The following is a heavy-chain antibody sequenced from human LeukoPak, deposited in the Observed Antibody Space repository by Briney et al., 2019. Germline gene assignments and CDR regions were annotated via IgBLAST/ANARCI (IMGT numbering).Heavy chain of an antibody. J-gene: IGHJ4*02. Sequence: IPSETLSLTCAVYGGSFSDYYWSWIRQPPGEGLEWIEEINHSGSTNSNPSLKSRVTISVDTSKNQFSLKLSSVTAADTAVYYGARGSISNTFDFDYWGQGTLVTVSS. CDR1: GGSFSDYY. CDR2: INHSGST. CDR3: ARGSISNTFDFDY. V-gene: IGHV4-34*01. D-gene: IGHD4-4*01.